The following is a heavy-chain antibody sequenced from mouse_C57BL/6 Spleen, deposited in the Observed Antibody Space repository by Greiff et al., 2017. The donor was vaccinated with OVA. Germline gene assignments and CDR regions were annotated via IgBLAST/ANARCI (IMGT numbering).Heavy chain of an antibody. V-gene: IGHV5-17*01. CDR2: ISSGSSTI. CDR3: ARAYYSNYVYAMDY. Sequence: EVKLVESGGGLVKPGGSLKLSCAASGFTFSDYGMHWVRQAPEKGLEWVAYISSGSSTIYYADTVKGRFTISRDNAKNTLFLQMTSLRSEDTAMYYCARAYYSNYVYAMDYWGQGTSVTVSS. D-gene: IGHD2-5*01. J-gene: IGHJ4*01. CDR1: GFTFSDYG.